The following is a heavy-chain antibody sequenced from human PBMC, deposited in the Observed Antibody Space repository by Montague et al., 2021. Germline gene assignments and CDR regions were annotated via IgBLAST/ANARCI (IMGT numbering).Heavy chain of an antibody. CDR3: ARDRAAAGS. J-gene: IGHJ5*01. D-gene: IGHD6-13*01. CDR2: IIEDGSEK. V-gene: IGHV3-7*01. CDR1: GITFDYYW. Sequence: SLRLSCAASGITFDYYWMSWVRQAPGKGLEWVANIIEDGSEKNYVDSVRGRFSISRDNTKNSLYLQMNSLRVEDTAVYYCARDRAAAGSWGHGTLVIVSS.